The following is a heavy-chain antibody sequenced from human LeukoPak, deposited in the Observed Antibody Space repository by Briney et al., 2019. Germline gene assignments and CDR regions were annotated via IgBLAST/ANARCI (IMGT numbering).Heavy chain of an antibody. CDR3: GKEMTSMVTVEY. D-gene: IGHD5-18*01. Sequence: GGALRLSCVASGLTFSTCVMSGVRQAPGKGLEWVAAISGSGGKTYYADSVKGRFTISRDNSQNTLYLYMNSLRADDTAVYYCGKEMTSMVTVEYWGQGTLVTVSS. V-gene: IGHV3-23*01. J-gene: IGHJ4*02. CDR2: ISGSGGKT. CDR1: GLTFSTCV.